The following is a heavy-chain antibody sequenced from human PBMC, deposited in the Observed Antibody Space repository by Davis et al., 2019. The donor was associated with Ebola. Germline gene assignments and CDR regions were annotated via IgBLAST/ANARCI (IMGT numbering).Heavy chain of an antibody. CDR2: IDPSDSYT. J-gene: IGHJ6*03. V-gene: IGHV5-10-1*01. CDR3: ASRGGLYYDFWSGNPNYYMDV. D-gene: IGHD3-3*01. CDR1: GYSFTSYW. Sequence: GESLKISCKGSGYSFTSYWISWVRQMPGKGLEWMGRIDPSDSYTNYSPSFQGHVTISADKSISTAYLQWSSLRASDTAMYYCASRGGLYYDFWSGNPNYYMDVWGKGTTVTVSS.